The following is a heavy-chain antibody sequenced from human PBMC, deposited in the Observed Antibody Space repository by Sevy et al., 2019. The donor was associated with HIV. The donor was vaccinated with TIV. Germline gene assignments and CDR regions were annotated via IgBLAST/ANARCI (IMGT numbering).Heavy chain of an antibody. CDR3: ARESIGAVADFDY. Sequence: SETLSLTCTVSGGSIRNYFWSWIRQPPGKGLEWIGYIYYSGSTNYNPSLKTRLTTSLDTSKNQFSLNLSSVTAADTAVYYCARESIGAVADFDYWGQGTLVTVSS. D-gene: IGHD6-13*01. J-gene: IGHJ4*02. CDR1: GGSIRNYF. V-gene: IGHV4-59*01. CDR2: IYYSGST.